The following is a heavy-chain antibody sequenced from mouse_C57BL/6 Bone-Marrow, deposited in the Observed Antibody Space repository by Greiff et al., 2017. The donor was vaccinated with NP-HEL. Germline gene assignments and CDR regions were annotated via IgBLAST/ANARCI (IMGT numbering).Heavy chain of an antibody. D-gene: IGHD1-1*01. CDR3: AGRYYGSSYWYFDV. CDR2: IYPGSGST. V-gene: IGHV1-55*01. CDR1: GYTFTSYW. Sequence: QVQLQQPGAELVKPGASVKMSCKASGYTFTSYWITWVKQRPGQGLEWIGDIYPGSGSTNYNEKFKSKATLTVDTSSSTAYMQLSSLTSEDSAVYYCAGRYYGSSYWYFDVWGTGTTVTVSS. J-gene: IGHJ1*03.